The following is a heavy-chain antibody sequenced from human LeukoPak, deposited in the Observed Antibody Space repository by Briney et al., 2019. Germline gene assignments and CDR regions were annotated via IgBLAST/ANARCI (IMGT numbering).Heavy chain of an antibody. CDR3: ARDLMGWDLHYFDY. Sequence: GGSLRLSCAASGFTFSSYGMSWVRQAPGKGLEWVSLISSSSSYIYYADSVKGRFTISRDNAKNSLYLQMDSLRAEDTAVYYCARDLMGWDLHYFDYWGQGTLVTVSS. J-gene: IGHJ4*02. CDR2: ISSSSSYI. V-gene: IGHV3-21*01. D-gene: IGHD1-26*01. CDR1: GFTFSSYG.